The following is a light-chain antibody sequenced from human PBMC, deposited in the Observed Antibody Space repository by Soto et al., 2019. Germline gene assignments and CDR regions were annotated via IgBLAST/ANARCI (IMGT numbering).Light chain of an antibody. CDR3: QQYGSWT. V-gene: IGKV3-20*01. CDR2: GTS. J-gene: IGKJ1*01. CDR1: QTISSNN. Sequence: EIGLTQSPGTLSVSPGERATLSCRASQTISSNNLAWYQQKPGQAPSLLIDGTSSRATGIPDRFSGSGSGSDFTLTISRLEPEVSAIYYCQQYGSWTFGQGTKVDI.